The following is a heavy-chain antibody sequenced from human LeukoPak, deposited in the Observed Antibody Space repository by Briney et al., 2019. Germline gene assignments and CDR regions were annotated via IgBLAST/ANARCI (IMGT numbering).Heavy chain of an antibody. J-gene: IGHJ4*02. CDR1: GGSISSNNYY. D-gene: IGHD4-17*01. V-gene: IGHV4-39*07. Sequence: PSETLSLTCSVSGGSISSNNYYWGWIRQPPGKGLDWIGSIHYRGSTYYNPSLKSRVTISVDTSRNQISLKLTSVTAADTAVYYCASHDYGDHGLLSDFDYWGQGTLVTVSS. CDR2: IHYRGST. CDR3: ASHDYGDHGLLSDFDY.